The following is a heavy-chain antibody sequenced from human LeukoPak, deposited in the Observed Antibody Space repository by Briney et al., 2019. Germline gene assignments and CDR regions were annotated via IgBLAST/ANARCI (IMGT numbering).Heavy chain of an antibody. J-gene: IGHJ4*02. CDR2: ISTYNGNT. Sequence: ASVKVSCKASGYTFTSYGISWVRQAPGQGLERMGWISTYNGNTDFAQKLQGRVTMTTDTSTSTAYMELRNLRSDDTAVYYCARITQTDYDFDYWGQGTLVIVSS. CDR3: ARITQTDYDFDY. V-gene: IGHV1-18*01. D-gene: IGHD4-17*01. CDR1: GYTFTSYG.